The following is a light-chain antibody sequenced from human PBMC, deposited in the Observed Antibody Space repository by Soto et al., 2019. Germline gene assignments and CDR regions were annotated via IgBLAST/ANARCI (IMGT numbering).Light chain of an antibody. CDR1: GSNIGAGYD. CDR2: GDS. Sequence: QSVLTQPPSVSGAPGQRVTISCTGSGSNIGAGYDVHWYQHRPGTAPKLLVFGDSHRPSGVPDRFSGSKSGTSASLAITGLQAEDEGDYYCQSYDSTLYARYVFGTGTKLTVL. CDR3: QSYDSTLYARYV. J-gene: IGLJ1*01. V-gene: IGLV1-40*01.